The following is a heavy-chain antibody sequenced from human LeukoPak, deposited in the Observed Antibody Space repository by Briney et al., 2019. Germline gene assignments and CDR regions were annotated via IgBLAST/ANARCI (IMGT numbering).Heavy chain of an antibody. CDR1: GFTFSSYG. CDR2: IWYDGSNK. Sequence: PGGSLRLSCAASGFTFSSYGIHWDRQAPGKGLEWVAVIWYDGSNKYYADSVKGRFTISRDNSKNTMYLQMNSLRVEDTAVYYCARDLTHYFDYWGQGTLVTVSS. V-gene: IGHV3-33*01. J-gene: IGHJ4*02. CDR3: ARDLTHYFDY.